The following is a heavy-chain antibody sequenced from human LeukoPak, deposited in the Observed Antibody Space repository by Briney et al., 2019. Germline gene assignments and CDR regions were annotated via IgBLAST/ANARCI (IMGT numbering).Heavy chain of an antibody. CDR2: IWYDGSHT. CDR3: ARGLNDYGDYVLGY. J-gene: IGHJ4*02. CDR1: GFTFSHYG. Sequence: GRSLRLSCAASGFTFSHYGMDWVRQAPGKGLEWVAVIWYDGSHTYYADSVKGRFTISRDNSKDTLYLQMNSLRAEDAAVYYCARGLNDYGDYVLGYWGQGTLVTVSS. D-gene: IGHD4-17*01. V-gene: IGHV3-33*01.